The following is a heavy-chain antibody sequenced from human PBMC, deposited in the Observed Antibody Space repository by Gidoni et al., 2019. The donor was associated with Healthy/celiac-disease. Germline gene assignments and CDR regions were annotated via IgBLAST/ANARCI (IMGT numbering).Heavy chain of an antibody. CDR3: ARTGMEWLLLDY. Sequence: QVQLQESGPGLVKPSETLSLTCTVSGGSISSYYWSWIRQPPGKGLEWIGYIYYSGSTSYNPSLKSRVTISVDTSKNQFSLKLSSVTAADTAVYYCARTGMEWLLLDYWGQGTLVTVSS. CDR1: GGSISSYY. D-gene: IGHD3-3*01. J-gene: IGHJ4*02. V-gene: IGHV4-59*01. CDR2: IYYSGST.